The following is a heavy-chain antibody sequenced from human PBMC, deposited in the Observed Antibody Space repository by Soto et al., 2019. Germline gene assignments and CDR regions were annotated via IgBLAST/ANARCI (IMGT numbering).Heavy chain of an antibody. CDR1: GFTFRSYA. CDR2: VSGSGSST. J-gene: IGHJ1*01. CDR3: AAGGSAYAEDFQY. D-gene: IGHD2-15*01. V-gene: IGHV3-23*01. Sequence: PGGSLRLSCAASGFTFRSYAMSWVRQAPGKGLEWVSTVSGSGSSTYYADSVKGRFTISRDNSKNTLYLQVNSLRGEDTAVYYCAAGGSAYAEDFQYWGQGTLVTVSS.